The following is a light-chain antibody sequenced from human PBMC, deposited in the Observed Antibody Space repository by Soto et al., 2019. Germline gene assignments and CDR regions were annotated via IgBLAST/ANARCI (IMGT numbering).Light chain of an antibody. CDR1: QDVASTY. CDR2: GAS. V-gene: IGKV3-20*01. CDR3: QQYNNWPPIT. J-gene: IGKJ5*01. Sequence: TESAGTVTVSAGDRSTVSRVASQDVASTYLAWYQQNPGQAPRLLIYGASGRAAGVAERFSGSGSGTQFTLTISRLEPEDFAVYYCQQYNNWPPITFGQGTRLEIK.